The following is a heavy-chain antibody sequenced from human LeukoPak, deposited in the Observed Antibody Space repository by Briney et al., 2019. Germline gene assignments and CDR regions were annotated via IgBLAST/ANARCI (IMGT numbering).Heavy chain of an antibody. J-gene: IGHJ4*02. V-gene: IGHV3-23*01. CDR3: ARADYDSSLDY. Sequence: PGGSLRLSCAASGFTFSSFAMSWVRQAPGQGLEWVSAISDNSGNTYYADSVKGRFTISRDNSKNTLYLQMNSLRAEDTAVYYCARADYDSSLDYWGQGTLVTVSS. CDR2: ISDNSGNT. CDR1: GFTFSSFA. D-gene: IGHD3-22*01.